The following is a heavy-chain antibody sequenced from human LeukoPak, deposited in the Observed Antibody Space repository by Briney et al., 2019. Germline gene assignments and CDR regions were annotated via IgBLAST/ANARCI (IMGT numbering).Heavy chain of an antibody. CDR3: TRHGEVVVPNVYYYYYGMDV. Sequence: PGGSLRLSCAASGFTFSSYAMHWVRQASGEGLEWVGRIRSKANSYATAYAASVKGRFTISRDDSKNTAYLQMNSLKTEDTAVYYCTRHGEVVVPNVYYYYYGMDVWGQGTTVTVSS. CDR2: IRSKANSYAT. D-gene: IGHD2-2*01. V-gene: IGHV3-73*01. CDR1: GFTFSSYA. J-gene: IGHJ6*02.